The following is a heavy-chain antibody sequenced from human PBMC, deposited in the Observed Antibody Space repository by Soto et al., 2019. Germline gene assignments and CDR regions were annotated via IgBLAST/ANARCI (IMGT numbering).Heavy chain of an antibody. D-gene: IGHD3-22*01. J-gene: IGHJ4*02. CDR3: GKDGAYDASSGYWAFDY. CDR2: ISGSGGST. CDR1: RFSFSSYA. Sequence: PGGSLRLSCAASRFSFSSYAMSWVRQAPGKGLEWVSAISGSGGSTYYADSVKGRFTISRDNFKNTLYLQMNSLRAEDTAVYYCGKDGAYDASSGYWAFDYWGQGTLVTVSS. V-gene: IGHV3-23*01.